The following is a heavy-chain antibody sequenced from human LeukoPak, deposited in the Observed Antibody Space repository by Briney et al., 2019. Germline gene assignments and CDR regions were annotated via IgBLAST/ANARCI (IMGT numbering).Heavy chain of an antibody. V-gene: IGHV1-46*01. CDR3: AKDSAAPGTRGWFDP. D-gene: IGHD6-13*01. J-gene: IGHJ5*02. CDR2: INPSGGTT. CDR1: GYTFTNYY. Sequence: ASVNVSCKASGYTFTNYYMHWVRQAPGQGLEWMGIINPSGGTTNYAQKFQGRVTMTRDTSTSTVYMELSSLRSEDTAVYYCAKDSAAPGTRGWFDPWGQGTLVTVSS.